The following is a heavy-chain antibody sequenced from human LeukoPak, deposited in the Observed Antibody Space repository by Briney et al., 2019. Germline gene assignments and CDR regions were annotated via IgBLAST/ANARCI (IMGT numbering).Heavy chain of an antibody. J-gene: IGHJ4*02. V-gene: IGHV3-23*01. D-gene: IGHD6-6*01. CDR1: GFTFSSYS. CDR3: AKDRGIAAPQDWDY. CDR2: ISGSGGST. Sequence: GGSLRLSCAASGFTFSSYSMNWVRQAPGKGLEWVSAISGSGGSTYYADSVKGRFTISRDNSKNTLYLQMNSLRAEDTAVYYCAKDRGIAAPQDWDYWGQGTLVTVSS.